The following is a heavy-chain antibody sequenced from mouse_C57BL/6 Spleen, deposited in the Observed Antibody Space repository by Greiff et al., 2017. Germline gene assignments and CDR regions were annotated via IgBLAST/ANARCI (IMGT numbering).Heavy chain of an antibody. CDR1: GYTFTDYY. CDR3: ARIRGSSGPYYYAMDY. J-gene: IGHJ4*01. CDR2: INPNNGGT. D-gene: IGHD3-2*02. Sequence: EVQLQQSGPELVKPGASVKISCKASGYTFTDYYMNWVKQSPGKSLEWIGDINPNNGGTSYNQKFKGKATLTVDKSSSTAYMELRSLTSEDSAVYYCARIRGSSGPYYYAMDYWGQGTSVTVSS. V-gene: IGHV1-26*01.